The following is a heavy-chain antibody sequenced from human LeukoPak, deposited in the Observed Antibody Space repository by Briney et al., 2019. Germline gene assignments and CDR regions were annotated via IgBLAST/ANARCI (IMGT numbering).Heavy chain of an antibody. CDR1: GFTFSNAW. CDR3: ARYSEVYYYVDV. J-gene: IGHJ6*03. Sequence: GGSLRLSCAASGFTFSNAWMSWVRQAPGKGLEWVATIRSYSSYIHYADSVKGRFTISRDDAKKSMFLVMNSLRVEDTAVYFCARYSEVYYYVDVWGTGTTVTVSS. D-gene: IGHD2-15*01. V-gene: IGHV3-21*01. CDR2: IRSYSSYI.